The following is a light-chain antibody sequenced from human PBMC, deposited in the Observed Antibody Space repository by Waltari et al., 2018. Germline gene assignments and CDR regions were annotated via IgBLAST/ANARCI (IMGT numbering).Light chain of an antibody. Sequence: QTVVTQEPSLSVSPGGTVTLTGALSSGSLSTTSYATWYQQTPGQAPRTLVYKANARSAGVPDRFSGSILGNTAALTITGAQADDESDYYCALYMGSGIWVFGGGTRLTVL. J-gene: IGLJ3*02. CDR2: KAN. CDR1: SGSLSTTSY. V-gene: IGLV8-61*01. CDR3: ALYMGSGIWV.